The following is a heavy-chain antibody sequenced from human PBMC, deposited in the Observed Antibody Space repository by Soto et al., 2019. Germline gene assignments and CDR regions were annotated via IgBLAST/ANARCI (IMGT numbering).Heavy chain of an antibody. CDR2: IYYSGST. CDR1: GGSISSSSYY. Sequence: PSETLSLSCTVSGGSISSSSYYWGWIRQPPGKGLEWIGSIYYSGSTYYNPSLKSRVTISVDTSKNQFSLKLSSVTAADTAVYYCASLYYYYYGMDVWGQGTTVT. V-gene: IGHV4-39*01. J-gene: IGHJ6*02. CDR3: ASLYYYYYGMDV.